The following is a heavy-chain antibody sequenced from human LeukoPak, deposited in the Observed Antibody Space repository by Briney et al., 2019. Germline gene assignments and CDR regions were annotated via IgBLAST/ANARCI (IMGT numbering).Heavy chain of an antibody. CDR1: GFTVSSNY. J-gene: IGHJ5*02. Sequence: GSLRLSCAASGFTVSSNYMSWVRQPPGKGLEWIGSIYYSGSTYYNPSLKSRVTISVDKSKNQFSLKLSSVTAADTAVYYCARDGAGYGDFPFEYNWFDPWGQGTLVTVSS. V-gene: IGHV4-39*07. D-gene: IGHD4-17*01. CDR3: ARDGAGYGDFPFEYNWFDP. CDR2: IYYSGST.